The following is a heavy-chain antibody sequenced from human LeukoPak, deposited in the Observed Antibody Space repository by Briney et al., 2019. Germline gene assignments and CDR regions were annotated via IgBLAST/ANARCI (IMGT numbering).Heavy chain of an antibody. V-gene: IGHV3-48*04. CDR1: GFTFSSYS. D-gene: IGHD3-22*01. CDR3: ARGDSSGHDAFDI. CDR2: ISSSSSTI. J-gene: IGHJ3*02. Sequence: PGGSLRLSCAASGFTFSSYSMNWVRQAPGKGLEWVSYISSSSSTIDYADSVKGRFTISRDNAKNSLYLQMNSLRAEDTAVYYCARGDSSGHDAFDIWGQGTMVTVSS.